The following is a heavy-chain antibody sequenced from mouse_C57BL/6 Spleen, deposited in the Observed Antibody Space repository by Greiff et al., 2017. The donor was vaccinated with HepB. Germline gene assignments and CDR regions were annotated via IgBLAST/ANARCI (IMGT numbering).Heavy chain of an antibody. D-gene: IGHD1-1*01. Sequence: QVQLQQSGAELMKPGASVKLSCKATGYTFTGYWIEWVKQRPGHGLEWIGEILPGNGSTNYNEKFKGKATFTADTSSNTAYMQLSSLTTEDSAIYYCARGLYYYGSSWFAYWGQGTLVTVSA. J-gene: IGHJ3*01. V-gene: IGHV1-9*01. CDR3: ARGLYYYGSSWFAY. CDR1: GYTFTGYW. CDR2: ILPGNGST.